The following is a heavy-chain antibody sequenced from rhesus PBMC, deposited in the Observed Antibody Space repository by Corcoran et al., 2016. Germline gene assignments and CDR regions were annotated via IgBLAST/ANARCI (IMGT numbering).Heavy chain of an antibody. V-gene: IGHV1-138*01. D-gene: IGHD1-44*02. CDR3: ERGDHLFDY. J-gene: IGHJ4*01. CDR2: INPKTGVT. CDR1: GYTFTDTH. Sequence: QVQLVQSGAEGKKPGSSGKVSCQASGYTFTDTHLHRVRQAPGQGLEWVGEINPKTGVTKYAQRFQGGVTVPSDTSTSTAYMELNSLRSEDTAIYYCERGDHLFDYWGLGVLVTVSS.